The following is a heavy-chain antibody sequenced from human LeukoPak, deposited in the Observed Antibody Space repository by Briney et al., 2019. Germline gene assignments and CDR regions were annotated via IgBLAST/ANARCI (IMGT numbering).Heavy chain of an antibody. CDR1: GGSISSGGYS. CDR3: ASSGDRELTDY. CDR2: IYHSGST. Sequence: SQTLSLTCAVSGGSISSGGYSWSWIRQPPGKGLEWIGYIYHSGSTYYNPSLKSRVTISVDRSKNQFSLKLSSVTAADTAVYYCASSGDRELTDYWGQGTLSPSPQ. D-gene: IGHD4-17*01. V-gene: IGHV4-30-2*01. J-gene: IGHJ4*02.